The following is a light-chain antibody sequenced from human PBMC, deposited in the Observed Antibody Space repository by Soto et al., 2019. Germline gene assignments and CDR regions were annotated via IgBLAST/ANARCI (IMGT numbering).Light chain of an antibody. V-gene: IGKV3-20*01. CDR2: GAS. J-gene: IGKJ1*01. Sequence: EIVLTQSPGTLSLSPGERATLSCRASQSVSSNYLAWYQRKPGQAPRLLIYGASSRAIDIPSRFSGSGSGTDFTLTITRLEPEYFAVYYCQQYGSSPPTFGQGTKVVI. CDR3: QQYGSSPPT. CDR1: QSVSSNY.